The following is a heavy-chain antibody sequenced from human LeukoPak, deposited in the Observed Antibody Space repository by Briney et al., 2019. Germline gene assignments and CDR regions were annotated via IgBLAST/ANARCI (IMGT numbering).Heavy chain of an antibody. D-gene: IGHD6-13*01. CDR1: GGTFSSYA. CDR3: ARDPNTGYSSSFPDY. V-gene: IGHV1-69*01. CDR2: IIPIFGTA. J-gene: IGHJ4*02. Sequence: SVKVSCKASGGTFSSYAISWVRQAPGRGLEWMGGIIPIFGTANYAQKFQGRVTITADESTSTAYMELRSLRSDDTAVYYCARDPNTGYSSSFPDYWGQGTLVTVSS.